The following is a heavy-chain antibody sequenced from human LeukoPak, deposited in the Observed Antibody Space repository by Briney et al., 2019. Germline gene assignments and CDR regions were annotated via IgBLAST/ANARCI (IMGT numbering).Heavy chain of an antibody. CDR1: GYTFTGYY. CDR3: ARSLDYYYYMDV. V-gene: IGHV1-2*02. J-gene: IGHJ6*03. CDR2: INPNSGGT. Sequence: ASVKVSCKASGYTFTGYYMHWVRQAPGQGLEWMGWINPNSGGTNYAQKFQGRVTMTRDTSISTAYMELSRLRSDDTAVYYCARSLDYYYYMDVWGKGTTVTVSS.